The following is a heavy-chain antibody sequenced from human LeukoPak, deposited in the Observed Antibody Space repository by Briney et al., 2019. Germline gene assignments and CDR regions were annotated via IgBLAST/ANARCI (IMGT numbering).Heavy chain of an antibody. CDR3: AKDHPGYFDY. CDR1: GFTFSSYG. V-gene: IGHV3-33*06. J-gene: IGHJ4*02. CDR2: IWYDGSNK. Sequence: GGSLRLSCAASGFTFSSYGMHWVRQAPGKGLEWVAVIWYDGSNKYYGDSVKGRFTISRDNSKNTLYLQMNSLRAEDTAVYYCAKDHPGYFDYWGQGTLVTVSS.